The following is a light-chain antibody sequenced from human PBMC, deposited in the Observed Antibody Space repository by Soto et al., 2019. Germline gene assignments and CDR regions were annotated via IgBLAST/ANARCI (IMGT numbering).Light chain of an antibody. CDR2: AAS. J-gene: IGKJ1*01. CDR3: QQYLTSAQT. V-gene: IGKV3-20*01. CDR1: QTVGSNY. Sequence: EIVLTQSPGTLSLSPGESATLSCRASQTVGSNYLAWYQQRPGQAPRLHIYAASSRATGIPDRISASGSGTDFTLTISRLEPEDFAVYYCQQYLTSAQTFGQGTKVEIK.